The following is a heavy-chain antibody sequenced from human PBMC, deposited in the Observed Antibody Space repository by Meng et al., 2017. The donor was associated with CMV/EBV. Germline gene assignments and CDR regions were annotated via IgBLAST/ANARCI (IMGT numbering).Heavy chain of an antibody. V-gene: IGHV3-30-3*01. Sequence: LSLTCAASGFTFSSYAMHWVRQAPGKGLEWVAVISYDGSNKYYADSVKGRFTISRDNSKNTLYLQMNSLRAEDTAVYYCARDGVPAAIYYYYGMDVWGQGTTVTV. CDR3: ARDGVPAAIYYYYGMDV. D-gene: IGHD2-2*02. J-gene: IGHJ6*02. CDR2: ISYDGSNK. CDR1: GFTFSSYA.